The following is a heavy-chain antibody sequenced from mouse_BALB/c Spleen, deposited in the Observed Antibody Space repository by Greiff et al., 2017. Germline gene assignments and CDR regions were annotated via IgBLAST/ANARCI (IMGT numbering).Heavy chain of an antibody. CDR3: ARPTAGGFAY. CDR1: GYSITSDYA. CDR2: ISYSGST. Sequence: EVKLMESGPGLVKPSQSLSLTCTVTGYSITSDYAWNWIRQFPGNKLEWMGYISYSGSTSYNPSLKSRISITRDTSKNQFFLQLNSVTTEDTATYYCARPTAGGFAYWGQGTLVTVSA. V-gene: IGHV3-2*02. J-gene: IGHJ3*01. D-gene: IGHD1-2*01.